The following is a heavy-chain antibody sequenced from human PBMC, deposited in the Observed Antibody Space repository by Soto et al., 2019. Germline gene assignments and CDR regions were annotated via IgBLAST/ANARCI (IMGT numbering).Heavy chain of an antibody. Sequence: SETLSLTCTVSGAAIYGYYWSWIRQPPGKGLEWIGYVYYTGSTLYNPSLESRVTVSLDTSKNQFSLKLSSVTAADTAVYYCATGGASSKPFDYWGQGALVTVSS. V-gene: IGHV4-59*01. J-gene: IGHJ4*02. D-gene: IGHD2-15*01. CDR3: ATGGASSKPFDY. CDR2: VYYTGST. CDR1: GAAIYGYY.